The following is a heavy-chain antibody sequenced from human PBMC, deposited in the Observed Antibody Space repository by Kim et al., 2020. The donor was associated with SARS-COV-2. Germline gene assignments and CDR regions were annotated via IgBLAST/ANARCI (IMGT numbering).Heavy chain of an antibody. Sequence: SVKVSCKASGGTFSTYAISWVRQAPGQGLEWLGGITPLLGTVDYAQKFQGRVMVTADTSTSTAHVEVSSLRSEDTAIYYCAGLSNQNAFDVWGQGTMVTVSS. CDR1: GGTFSTYA. J-gene: IGHJ3*01. CDR2: ITPLLGTV. CDR3: AGLSNQNAFDV. D-gene: IGHD3-16*02. V-gene: IGHV1-69*10.